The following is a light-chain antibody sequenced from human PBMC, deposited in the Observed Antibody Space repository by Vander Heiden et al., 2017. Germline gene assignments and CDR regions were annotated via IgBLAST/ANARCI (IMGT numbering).Light chain of an antibody. CDR1: QDISNY. CDR2: AAS. J-gene: IGKJ2*01. CDR3: QQLNTYQT. V-gene: IGKV1-9*01. Sequence: IQLTHSPSSLSASVGDRVTITCRASQDISNYLTWYQQKPGKAPKLLIYAASTLEGGVPSRFSGSGSGTDFTLTISSLQPADVATYYCQQLNTYQTFGQGTKLEIK.